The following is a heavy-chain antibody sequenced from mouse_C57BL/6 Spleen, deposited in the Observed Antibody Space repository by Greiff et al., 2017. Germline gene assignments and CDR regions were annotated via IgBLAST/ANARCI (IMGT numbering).Heavy chain of an antibody. CDR1: GYSFTDYN. J-gene: IGHJ3*01. Sequence: EVKLMESGPELVKPGASVKISCKASGYSFTDYNMNWVKQSNGKSLELIGVINPNYGTTSYKQKFKGKATLTVDQSACTAYMQLNSLTSEDSAVYYCARDDLFAYWGQGTLVTVSA. V-gene: IGHV1-39*01. D-gene: IGHD2-4*01. CDR2: INPNYGTT. CDR3: ARDDLFAY.